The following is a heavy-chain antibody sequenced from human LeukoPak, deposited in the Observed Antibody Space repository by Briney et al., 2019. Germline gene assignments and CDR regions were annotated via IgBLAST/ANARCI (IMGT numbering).Heavy chain of an antibody. D-gene: IGHD3-22*01. CDR2: IYSGGST. CDR1: GFTVSSNY. CDR3: ASHQTHYYDSSGYYPILFDY. J-gene: IGHJ4*02. Sequence: QPGGSLRLSCAASGFTVSSNYMSWVRQAPGKGPEWVSVIYSGGSTYYADSVKGRFTIYRDNSKNTLYLQMNSLRAEDTAVYYCASHQTHYYDSSGYYPILFDYWGQGTLVTVSS. V-gene: IGHV3-66*04.